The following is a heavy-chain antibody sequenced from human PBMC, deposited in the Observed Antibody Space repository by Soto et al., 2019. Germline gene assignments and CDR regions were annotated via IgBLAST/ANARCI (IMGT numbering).Heavy chain of an antibody. CDR1: GGSISSYY. CDR2: IYYSGST. Sequence: PSETLSLTCTVSGGSISSYYWSWIRQPPGKGLEWIGYIYYSGSTNYNPSLKSRVTISVDTSKNQFSLKLSSVTAADTAVYYCARAAGSGWGMYYYYYMVVWGKGTTVTVSS. CDR3: ARAAGSGWGMYYYYYMVV. V-gene: IGHV4-59*08. J-gene: IGHJ6*03. D-gene: IGHD6-19*01.